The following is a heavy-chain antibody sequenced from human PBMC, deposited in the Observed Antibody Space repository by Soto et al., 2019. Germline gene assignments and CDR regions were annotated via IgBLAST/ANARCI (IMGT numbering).Heavy chain of an antibody. CDR1: GFTVSSNY. CDR2: IYSGGST. CDR3: AIQGGVVY. J-gene: IGHJ4*02. V-gene: IGHV3-53*02. Sequence: EVQLVETGGGLIQPGGSLRLSCAASGFTVSSNYMSWVRQAPGKGLEWFSVIYSGGSTYYADSVKGRFTIARDNSNNTLYLQMNSLRAEDPAVYYCAIQGGVVYWGQGTLVTVSS. D-gene: IGHD2-15*01.